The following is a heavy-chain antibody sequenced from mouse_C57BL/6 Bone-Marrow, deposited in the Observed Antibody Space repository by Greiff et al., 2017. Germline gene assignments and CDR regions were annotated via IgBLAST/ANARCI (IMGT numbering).Heavy chain of an antibody. D-gene: IGHD2-4*01. CDR1: GYTFTSYG. Sequence: QVQLQQSGAELARPGASVKLSCKGSGYTFTSYGISWVKQRTGQGLEWIGEIYPRSGNTYYNEKFKGQATLTADKSSSTAYMELRSLTSEDSAVYFCARYLYDYPLYYYAMDYWGQGTSVTVSS. CDR3: ARYLYDYPLYYYAMDY. V-gene: IGHV1-81*01. J-gene: IGHJ4*01. CDR2: IYPRSGNT.